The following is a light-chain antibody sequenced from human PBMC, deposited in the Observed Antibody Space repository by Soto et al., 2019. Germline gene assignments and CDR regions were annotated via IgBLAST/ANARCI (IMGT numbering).Light chain of an antibody. CDR2: SDT. CDR1: DIGSKG. V-gene: IGLV3-21*04. CDR3: QVWDSGSAHVV. J-gene: IGLJ2*01. Sequence: SYELTQPHSVSVAPGKTASISFGGNDIGSKGVHWYKQKPGQAPVLVIYSDTELPQVIRERFPGSNSENLATLTIRRVEAGDEEDDYCQVWDSGSAHVVLGEGTKPTVL.